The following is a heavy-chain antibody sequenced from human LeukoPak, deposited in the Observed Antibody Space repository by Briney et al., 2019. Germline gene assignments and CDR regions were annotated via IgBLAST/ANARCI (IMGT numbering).Heavy chain of an antibody. CDR2: IIPILGIA. J-gene: IGHJ5*02. V-gene: IGHV1-69*04. CDR3: ARDAWFGELFAPRWFDP. CDR1: GGTFGSYA. D-gene: IGHD3-10*01. Sequence: GSSVKVSCKASGGTFGSYAISWVRQAPGQGLEWMGRIIPILGIANYAQKFQGRVTITADKSTSTAYMELSSLRSEDTAVYYCARDAWFGELFAPRWFDPWGQGTLVTVSS.